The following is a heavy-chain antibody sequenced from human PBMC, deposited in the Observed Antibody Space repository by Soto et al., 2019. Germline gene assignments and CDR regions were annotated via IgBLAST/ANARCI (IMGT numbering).Heavy chain of an antibody. D-gene: IGHD1-26*01. CDR3: ATGRIVGATFDI. J-gene: IGHJ3*02. CDR2: INSDGSST. CDR1: GFTFSSYW. V-gene: IGHV3-74*01. Sequence: GGSLRLSCAASGFTFSSYWMHWVRQAPGKGLVWVSRINSDGSSTSYADSVKGRFTISRDNAKNTLYLQMNSLRAEDTAVYCCATGRIVGATFDIWGQGTMVTVSS.